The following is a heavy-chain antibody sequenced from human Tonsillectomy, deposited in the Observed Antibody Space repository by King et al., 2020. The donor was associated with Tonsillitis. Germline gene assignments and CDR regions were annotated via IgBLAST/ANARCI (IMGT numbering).Heavy chain of an antibody. D-gene: IGHD3-22*01. J-gene: IGHJ4*02. Sequence: QLQESGPGLVKPSGTLSLTCAVSGGSISSSNWWSWVRQPPGKGLEWIGEIYHSGSTYYNPSLKSRVTISEDKSKNQFSLKLNSVTAADTAVYYCARRDYYDSSGYMIWAQGTLVTVSS. CDR3: ARRDYYDSSGYMI. CDR2: IYHSGST. V-gene: IGHV4-4*02. CDR1: GGSISSSNW.